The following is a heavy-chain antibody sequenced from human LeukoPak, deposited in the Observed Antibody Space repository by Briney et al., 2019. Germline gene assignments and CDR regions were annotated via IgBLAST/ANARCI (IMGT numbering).Heavy chain of an antibody. CDR1: GASVSTNNW. J-gene: IGHJ4*02. D-gene: IGHD2-8*02. CDR2: VYLSGLT. V-gene: IGHV4/OR15-8*02. Sequence: SETLSLTCVVSGASVSTNNWWTWVRQAPGKGLEWIGEVYLSGLTNYSPSHKSRVTMSIDKSKNIFSLNLTSVTAADTALYYCARGYCTGGNCYSFGYWGQGTLVTVSS. CDR3: ARGYCTGGNCYSFGY.